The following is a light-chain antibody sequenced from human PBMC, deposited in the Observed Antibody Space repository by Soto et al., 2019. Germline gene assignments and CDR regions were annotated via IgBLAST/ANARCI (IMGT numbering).Light chain of an antibody. CDR3: QQYYSAPPA. CDR2: WAS. CDR1: QTILFTSNNKNY. V-gene: IGKV4-1*01. J-gene: IGKJ1*01. Sequence: DIVMTLSPDSLAVSLGERATINCKSSQTILFTSNNKNYLAWYQQRPGQPPKLLIYWASTRESGVPDRFSGSGSGTDFALTIDGLQAEDVAVYYCQQYYSAPPAFGQGTKVEIK.